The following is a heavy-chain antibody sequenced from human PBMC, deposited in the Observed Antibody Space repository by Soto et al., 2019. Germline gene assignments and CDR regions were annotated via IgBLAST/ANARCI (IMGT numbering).Heavy chain of an antibody. J-gene: IGHJ5*02. CDR2: ISSSSSTI. Sequence: GGSLRLSCAASGFTFSSYSVNWVRQAPGKGLEWVSYISSSSSTIYYADSVKGRFTISRDNAKNSLYLQMNSLRDEDTAVYYCARVQRGTMVRFLPPPSTWFDPCGQGTLVTVSS. CDR1: GFTFSSYS. CDR3: ARVQRGTMVRFLPPPSTWFDP. D-gene: IGHD3-10*01. V-gene: IGHV3-48*02.